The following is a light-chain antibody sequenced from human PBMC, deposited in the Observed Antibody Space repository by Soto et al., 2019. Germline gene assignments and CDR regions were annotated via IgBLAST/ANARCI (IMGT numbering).Light chain of an antibody. V-gene: IGKV4-1*01. CDR1: QSVLYSSNNKDY. CDR3: QQYYSTLPVT. Sequence: DIVMTESPDSLAVSLCERATIKCKSSQSVLYSSNNKDYLAWYQQQPGQPPKLLIYWASIRESGVPDRFSGSGSGTDFTLTISSLQDEDVAVYYCQQYYSTLPVTFGQGTRVDIK. CDR2: WAS. J-gene: IGKJ1*01.